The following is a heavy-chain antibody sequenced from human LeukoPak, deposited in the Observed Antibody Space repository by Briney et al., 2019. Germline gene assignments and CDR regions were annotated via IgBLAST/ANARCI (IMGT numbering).Heavy chain of an antibody. V-gene: IGHV1-46*01. D-gene: IGHD2-15*01. CDR1: GYTFTSYY. CDR3: ARGYCSSGYCFQFDY. J-gene: IGHJ4*02. Sequence: ASVKVSCKASGYTFTSYYMHWVRQAPGQGLEWMGIINPSGGSAAYAQNFQGRVTMTRDTSTSTVYMELSSLRSEDTAVYYCARGYCSSGYCFQFDYWGQGTLVTVSS. CDR2: INPSGGSA.